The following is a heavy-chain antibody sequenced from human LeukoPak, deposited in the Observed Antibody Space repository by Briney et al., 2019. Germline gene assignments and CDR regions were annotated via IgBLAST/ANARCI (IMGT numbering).Heavy chain of an antibody. D-gene: IGHD3-22*01. V-gene: IGHV3-7*03. J-gene: IGHJ4*02. CDR3: ARDDDYYDSSGYYRY. Sequence: GGSLRLSCAASGFTFSGYWMTWLRQAPGKGLEWVANINEDGSAKYYLGSVKGRFTISRDNSKNTLYLQMNGLRAEDTAVYYCARDDDYYDSSGYYRYWGQGTLVTVSS. CDR2: INEDGSAK. CDR1: GFTFSGYW.